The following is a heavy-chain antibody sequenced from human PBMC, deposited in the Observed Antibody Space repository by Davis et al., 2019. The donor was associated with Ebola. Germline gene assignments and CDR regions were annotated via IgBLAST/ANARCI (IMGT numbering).Heavy chain of an antibody. CDR1: GFTFSSYA. V-gene: IGHV3-23*01. D-gene: IGHD3-3*01. Sequence: PGGSLRLSCAASGFTFSSYAMSWVRQAPGKGLEWVSAISGSGGSTYYADSVKGRFTISRDNSKNTLYLQMNSLRAEDTAVYYCAKDPGFWSGYYYYYYGMDVWGQGTTVTVSS. J-gene: IGHJ6*02. CDR2: ISGSGGST. CDR3: AKDPGFWSGYYYYYYGMDV.